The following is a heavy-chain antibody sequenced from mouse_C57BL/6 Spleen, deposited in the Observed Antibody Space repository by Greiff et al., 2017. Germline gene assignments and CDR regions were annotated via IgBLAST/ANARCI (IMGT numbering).Heavy chain of an antibody. D-gene: IGHD2-4*01. V-gene: IGHV1-80*01. CDR1: GYAFSSYW. Sequence: QVQLQQSGAELVKPGASVKISCKASGYAFSSYWMNWVKQRPGKGLEWIGQMYPGDGDTNYNGKFKGKATLTADKSSSTAYMQLSSLTSEDSAVYFCAVCYDYDAWFAYWGQGTLVTVSA. CDR2: MYPGDGDT. CDR3: AVCYDYDAWFAY. J-gene: IGHJ3*01.